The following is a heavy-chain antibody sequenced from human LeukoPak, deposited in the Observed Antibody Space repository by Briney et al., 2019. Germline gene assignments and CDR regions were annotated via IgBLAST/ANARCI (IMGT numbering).Heavy chain of an antibody. J-gene: IGHJ6*02. CDR1: GGSISSYY. CDR3: AGEACSSTSCQIFHYYYYYYGMDV. D-gene: IGHD2-2*01. Sequence: PSETLSLTCTVSGGSISSYYWSWIRQPAGKGLEWIGRIYTSGSTNYNPSLKSRVTMSVDTSKNQFSLKLSSVTAADTAVYYCAGEACSSTSCQIFHYYYYYYGMDVWGQGTTVTVSS. V-gene: IGHV4-4*07. CDR2: IYTSGST.